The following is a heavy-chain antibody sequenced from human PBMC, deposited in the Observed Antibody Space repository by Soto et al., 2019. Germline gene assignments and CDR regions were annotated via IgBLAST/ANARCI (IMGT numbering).Heavy chain of an antibody. V-gene: IGHV3-21*01. Sequence: GGSLRLSSAASGFPFSSYSMNWVRQARGKGLEWISSISSSSSYIYYADSVKGGFTISRDNAKNSMYLQMNSLRAEDTAVYYCARDPQWVGPWGQGTLVTVSS. CDR1: GFPFSSYS. J-gene: IGHJ5*02. CDR2: ISSSSSYI. CDR3: ARDPQWVGP.